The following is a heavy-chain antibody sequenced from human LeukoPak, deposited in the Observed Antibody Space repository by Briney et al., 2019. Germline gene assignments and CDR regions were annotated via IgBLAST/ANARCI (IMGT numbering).Heavy chain of an antibody. CDR1: GGSISSYF. J-gene: IGHJ4*02. D-gene: IGHD3-9*01. Sequence: PSETLSLTCTVSGGSISSYFWSWIRQPPGKGLEWIGYISYGGRTNCNPSLKSRVTISGDTSKNQISLKLSSVTAADTAVYYCARHSLKRFDADFDYWGQGTLVTVSS. V-gene: IGHV4-59*08. CDR2: ISYGGRT. CDR3: ARHSLKRFDADFDY.